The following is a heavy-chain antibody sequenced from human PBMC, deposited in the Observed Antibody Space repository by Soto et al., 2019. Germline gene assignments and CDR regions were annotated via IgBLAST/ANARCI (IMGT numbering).Heavy chain of an antibody. CDR3: ARDSLEEAGFEY. Sequence: VGSLRLSCASSGFTFSSYGMHWVRQAPGKGLEWVAVIWYDGSNKYYADSVKGRFTISRDNSKNTLYLQMNSLRAEDTAVYYCARDSLEEAGFEYWGQGTLVTVSS. V-gene: IGHV3-33*01. CDR1: GFTFSSYG. J-gene: IGHJ4*02. CDR2: IWYDGSNK. D-gene: IGHD6-13*01.